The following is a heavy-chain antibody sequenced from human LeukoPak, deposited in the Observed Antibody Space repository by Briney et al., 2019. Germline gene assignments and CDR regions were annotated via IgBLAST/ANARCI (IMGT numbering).Heavy chain of an antibody. CDR1: GYTFTSYD. D-gene: IGHD6-6*01. J-gene: IGHJ5*02. CDR3: ARGGSIAARRDWFDP. V-gene: IGHV1-8*03. CDR2: MNPNSGNT. Sequence: GASVKVSCKASGYTFTSYDINWVRQATGQGLEWMGWMNPNSGNTGYAQKFQGRVTITRNTSISTAYMELSSLRSEDTAVYYCARGGSIAARRDWFDPWGQGTLVTVSS.